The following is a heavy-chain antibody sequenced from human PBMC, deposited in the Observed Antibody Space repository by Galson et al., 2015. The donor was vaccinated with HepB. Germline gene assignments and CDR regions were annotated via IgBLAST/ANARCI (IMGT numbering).Heavy chain of an antibody. CDR2: TYYRSKWYN. CDR3: ARDRWRRKTHYYYYGMDV. J-gene: IGHJ6*02. CDR1: GDSVSSNSAA. Sequence: CAISGDSVSSNSAAWNWIRQSPSRGLEWLGRTYYRSKWYNDYAVSVRSRITINPDTSKNQFSLQLNSVTPEDTAVYYCARDRWRRKTHYYYYGMDVWGQGTTVTVSS. D-gene: IGHD4-23*01. V-gene: IGHV6-1*01.